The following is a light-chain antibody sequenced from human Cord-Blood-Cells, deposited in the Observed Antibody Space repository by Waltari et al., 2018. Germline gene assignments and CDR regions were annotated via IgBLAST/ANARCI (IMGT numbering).Light chain of an antibody. CDR2: GAS. V-gene: IGKV3-20*01. CDR3: QQYGSSPPIT. J-gene: IGKJ5*01. Sequence: ELVLPQSPGTLSLSPGERATLSFRASQSVSSSYLAWYQQKPGQAPRLLIYGASSRATGIPDRFSGSGSGTDFTLTISRLEPEDFAVYYCQQYGSSPPITFGQGTRLEIK. CDR1: QSVSSSY.